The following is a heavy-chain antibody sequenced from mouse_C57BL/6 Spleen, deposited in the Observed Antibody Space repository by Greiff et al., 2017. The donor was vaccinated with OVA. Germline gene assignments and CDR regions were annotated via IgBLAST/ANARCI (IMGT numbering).Heavy chain of an antibody. Sequence: EVKLVESGGGLVQPGGSLSLSCAASGFTFTDYYMSWVRQPPGKALEWLGFIRNKANGYTTEYSASVKGRFTISRDNSQSILYLQMNALRAEDSATYYCARSNWGPFDYWGQGTTLTVSS. CDR2: IRNKANGYTT. CDR1: GFTFTDYY. D-gene: IGHD4-1*01. J-gene: IGHJ2*01. V-gene: IGHV7-3*01. CDR3: ARSNWGPFDY.